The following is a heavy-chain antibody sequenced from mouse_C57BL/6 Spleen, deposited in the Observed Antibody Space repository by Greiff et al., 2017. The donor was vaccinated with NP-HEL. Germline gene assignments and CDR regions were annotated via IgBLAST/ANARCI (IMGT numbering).Heavy chain of an antibody. CDR3: ARETAQATYYAMDY. V-gene: IGHV1-19*01. Sequence: EVQLQQSGPVLVKPGASVKMSCKASGYTFTDYYMNWVKQSHGKSLEWIGVINPYNGGTSYNQKFKGKATLTVDKSSSPAYMELNSLTSEDSAVYYCARETAQATYYAMDYWGQGTSVTVSS. CDR1: GYTFTDYY. J-gene: IGHJ4*01. CDR2: INPYNGGT. D-gene: IGHD3-2*02.